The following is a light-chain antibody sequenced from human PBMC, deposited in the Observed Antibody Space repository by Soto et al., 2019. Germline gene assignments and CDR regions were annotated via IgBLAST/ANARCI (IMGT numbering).Light chain of an antibody. CDR2: GAS. V-gene: IGKV3-20*01. CDR3: KQYGTSEII. CDR1: QSVSGTY. J-gene: IGKJ5*01. Sequence: EIVLTQSPGTLSLSPGERATLSCRASQSVSGTYLAWYQQTPGQAPRLLIYGASSRATGIQDRFSGSGSGTDFTLTIRRLETEDFAVFYCKQYGTSEIIFGQGTRLEIK.